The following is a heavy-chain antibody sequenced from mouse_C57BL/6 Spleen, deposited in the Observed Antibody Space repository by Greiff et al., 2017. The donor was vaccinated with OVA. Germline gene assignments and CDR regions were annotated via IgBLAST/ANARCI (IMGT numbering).Heavy chain of an antibody. CDR1: GFTFSSYA. CDR3: TRTNWDVFAY. D-gene: IGHD4-1*01. CDR2: ISSGGGCT. J-gene: IGHJ3*01. Sequence: EVKVVESGEGLVKPGGSLKLSCAASGFTFSSYAMSWVRQTPEKRLEWVAYISSGGGCTNYADTVKGRATISRDNTRNTPYLQMSSLKSEDTARYYCTRTNWDVFAYWGQGTLVTVSA. V-gene: IGHV5-9-1*02.